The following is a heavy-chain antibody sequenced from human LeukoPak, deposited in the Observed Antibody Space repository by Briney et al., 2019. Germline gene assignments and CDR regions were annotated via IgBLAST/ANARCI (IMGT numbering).Heavy chain of an antibody. D-gene: IGHD3/OR15-3a*01. Sequence: ASVKVSCKAFGYTFTNFGVSWVRQVPGQGLEWMGWLHPNSGNAGYAQNFQGRVTITGDTSMSTAYMELSSLRSEDTAVYYCARVVSGFWTGYYDPFDIWGQGTMVTVSS. CDR1: GYTFTNFG. J-gene: IGHJ3*02. CDR2: LHPNSGNA. V-gene: IGHV1-8*03. CDR3: ARVVSGFWTGYYDPFDI.